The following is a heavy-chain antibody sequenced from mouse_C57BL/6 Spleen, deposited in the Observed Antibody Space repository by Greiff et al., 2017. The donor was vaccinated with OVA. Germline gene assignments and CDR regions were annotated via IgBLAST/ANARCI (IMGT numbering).Heavy chain of an antibody. CDR1: GFSLTSYG. CDR3: ASESGGGYFDY. D-gene: IGHD1-3*01. CDR2: IWSGGST. J-gene: IGHJ2*01. V-gene: IGHV2-2*01. Sequence: QVQLKESGPGLVQPSQSLSITCTVSGFSLTSYGVHWVRQSPGKGLEWLGVIWSGGSTDYNAAFISRLSISKDNSKGQVFFKMNRLQAGDTAKYYWASESGGGYFDYWGQGTTLTVSS.